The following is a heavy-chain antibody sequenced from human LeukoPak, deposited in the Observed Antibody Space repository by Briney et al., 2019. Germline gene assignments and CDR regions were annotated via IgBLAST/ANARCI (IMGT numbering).Heavy chain of an antibody. D-gene: IGHD7-27*01. J-gene: IGHJ5*02. Sequence: SETLSLTCTVSGGSISSYYWSWIRQPPGKGLEGIGYIYYSGSTNYNPSLKSRVIISVDTSKNQFSLKLSSVTAADTAVYYCARLTWGFWFDPWGQGTLVTVSS. CDR1: GGSISSYY. CDR2: IYYSGST. V-gene: IGHV4-59*08. CDR3: ARLTWGFWFDP.